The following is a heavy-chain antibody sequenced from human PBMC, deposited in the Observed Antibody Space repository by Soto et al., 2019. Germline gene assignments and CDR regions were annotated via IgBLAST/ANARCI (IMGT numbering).Heavy chain of an antibody. V-gene: IGHV3-43*01. CDR3: AKDMSPDRNPGHYYYYGMDV. J-gene: IGHJ6*02. CDR2: ISWDGGST. D-gene: IGHD1-1*01. Sequence: GGSLRLSCAASGFTFDDYTMHWVRQAPGKGLEWVSLISWDGGSTYYADSVKGRFTISRDNSKNSLYLQMNSLRTEDTALYYCAKDMSPDRNPGHYYYYGMDVWGQGTTVTVSS. CDR1: GFTFDDYT.